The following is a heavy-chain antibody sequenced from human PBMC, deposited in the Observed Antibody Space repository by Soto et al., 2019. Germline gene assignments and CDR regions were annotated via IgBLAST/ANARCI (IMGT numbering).Heavy chain of an antibody. Sequence: EVQLVESGGGLVQPGRSLRLSCAASGFTFDDYAMHWVRQAPGKGLEWVSGISWNSGSIGYADSVKGRFTISRDNAKNCLYLQMNSLRAEDTALYYCAKDAITMVRGVISYYGMDVWGQGTTVTVSS. D-gene: IGHD3-10*01. V-gene: IGHV3-9*01. CDR1: GFTFDDYA. CDR2: ISWNSGSI. CDR3: AKDAITMVRGVISYYGMDV. J-gene: IGHJ6*02.